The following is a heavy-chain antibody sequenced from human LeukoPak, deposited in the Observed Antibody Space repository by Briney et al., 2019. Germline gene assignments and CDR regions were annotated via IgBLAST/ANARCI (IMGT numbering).Heavy chain of an antibody. J-gene: IGHJ1*01. CDR3: ARPAYGAANAEYFQH. CDR2: ISAYNGNT. D-gene: IGHD6-13*01. V-gene: IGHV1-18*01. CDR1: GYTFTSYG. Sequence: ASVKVSCKASGYTFTSYGISWVRQAPGQGPEWMGWISAYNGNTNYAQKLQGRVTMTTDTSTSTAYMELRSLRSDDTAVYYCARPAYGAANAEYFQHWGQGTLVTVSS.